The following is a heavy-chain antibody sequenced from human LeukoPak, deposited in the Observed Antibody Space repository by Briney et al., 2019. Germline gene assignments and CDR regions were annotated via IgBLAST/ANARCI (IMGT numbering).Heavy chain of an antibody. Sequence: GGSLRLSCAASGFTFSSYAMHWVRQAPGKGLEWVAVISYDGSNKYYADSVKGRFTISRDNAENSLYLQMNSLRAEDTAIYYCARGGYDSGYYSWGQGTLVTVSS. CDR3: ARGGYDSGYYS. V-gene: IGHV3-30*04. J-gene: IGHJ4*02. CDR1: GFTFSSYA. CDR2: ISYDGSNK. D-gene: IGHD3-22*01.